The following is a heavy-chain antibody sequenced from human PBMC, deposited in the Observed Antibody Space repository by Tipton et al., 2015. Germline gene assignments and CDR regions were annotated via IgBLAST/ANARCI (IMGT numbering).Heavy chain of an antibody. CDR3: TKGSAASRPYYFDY. D-gene: IGHD6-13*01. CDR1: GFTFSSYW. V-gene: IGHV3-7*03. Sequence: SLRLSCAASGFTFSSYWMSWVRQAPGKGLEWVANIKQDGSEKYYVDSVKGRFTISRDNAKNSLYLQMNSLRAEDTAIYYCTKGSAASRPYYFDYWGQGTRVTVSS. J-gene: IGHJ4*02. CDR2: IKQDGSEK.